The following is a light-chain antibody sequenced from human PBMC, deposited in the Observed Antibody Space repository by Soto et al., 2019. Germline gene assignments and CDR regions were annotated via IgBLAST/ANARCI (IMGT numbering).Light chain of an antibody. CDR1: SNDVGTYNL. Sequence: QSALTQPASVSGSPGQSITISCTGISNDVGTYNLVSWYQHHPGKAPKLIIYEASTRPSVVPNRFSGAKSGNTASLTISGLHAEDEADYYCCSYGRSVVFGGGTKLTVL. CDR3: CSYGRSVV. J-gene: IGLJ2*01. CDR2: EAS. V-gene: IGLV2-23*01.